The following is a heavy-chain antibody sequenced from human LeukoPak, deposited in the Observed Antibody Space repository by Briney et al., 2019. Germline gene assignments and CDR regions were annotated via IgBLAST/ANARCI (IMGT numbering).Heavy chain of an antibody. Sequence: SVKVSCKASGGTFSSYAISWVRQAPAQGLKWMGGIIPIFGTANYAQKFQGRVTITADESTSTAYMELSSLRSEDTAVYYCASPLSNLYSSSSSFYYYYYGMDVWGQGTTVTVSS. V-gene: IGHV1-69*13. J-gene: IGHJ6*02. D-gene: IGHD6-6*01. CDR1: GGTFSSYA. CDR2: IIPIFGTA. CDR3: ASPLSNLYSSSSSFYYYYYGMDV.